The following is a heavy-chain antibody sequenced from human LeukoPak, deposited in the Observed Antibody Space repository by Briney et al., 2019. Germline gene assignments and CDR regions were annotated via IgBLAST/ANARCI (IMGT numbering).Heavy chain of an antibody. CDR3: ARSLSYGDDY. V-gene: IGHV4-39*07. CDR2: IYYSGST. J-gene: IGHJ4*02. D-gene: IGHD5-18*01. Sequence: PSETLSLTCTVSGGSISSSSYYWGWIRQPPGKGLEWIGSIYYSGSTYYNPSLKSRVTISVDTSKNQFSLKLSSVTAADTAVYYCARSLSYGDDYWGQGTLVTVSS. CDR1: GGSISSSSYY.